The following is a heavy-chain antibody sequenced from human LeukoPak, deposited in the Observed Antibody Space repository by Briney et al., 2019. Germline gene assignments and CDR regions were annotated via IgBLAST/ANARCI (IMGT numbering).Heavy chain of an antibody. CDR1: GGSISLYY. CDR2: FYDTRSP. D-gene: IGHD3-10*01. J-gene: IGHJ4*02. Sequence: SETLSLTCTVSGGSISLYYWSWIRQPPGKGLEWVGYFYDTRSPKYNPSLERRVTISVDMSRNQFSLNLTSVTAADTAVYYCARGRGSLTYWGQGTLATVSS. V-gene: IGHV4-59*01. CDR3: ARGRGSLTY.